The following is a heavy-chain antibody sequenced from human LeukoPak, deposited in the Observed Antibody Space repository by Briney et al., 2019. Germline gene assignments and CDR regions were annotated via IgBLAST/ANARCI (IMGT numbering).Heavy chain of an antibody. CDR3: ARDGRYCSTTSCQGWFDP. CDR1: GGSISSGGYS. CDR2: IYHSGST. D-gene: IGHD2-2*01. Sequence: PSETLSLTCSVSGGSISSGGYSWNWIRQHPGKGLEWIGYIYHSGSTNYNPSLKSRVTISVDTSKNQFSLKLNSVTAADTAVYYCARDGRYCSTTSCQGWFDPWGQGTLVTVSS. J-gene: IGHJ5*02. V-gene: IGHV4-31*03.